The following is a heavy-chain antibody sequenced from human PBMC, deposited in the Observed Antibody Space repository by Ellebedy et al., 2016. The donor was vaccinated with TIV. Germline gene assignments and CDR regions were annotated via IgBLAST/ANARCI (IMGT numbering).Heavy chain of an antibody. J-gene: IGHJ6*02. D-gene: IGHD3-10*01. CDR1: GGSIYSYY. Sequence: MPSETLSLTCTVSGGSIYSYYWSWLRQPAGKGLEWIGRIYTSGSTNYNPSLKSRVTMSVDTSKNQFSLKLSSVTAADTAVDYCARLVGQGYYYYGMDVWGQGTTVTVSS. V-gene: IGHV4-4*07. CDR3: ARLVGQGYYYYGMDV. CDR2: IYTSGST.